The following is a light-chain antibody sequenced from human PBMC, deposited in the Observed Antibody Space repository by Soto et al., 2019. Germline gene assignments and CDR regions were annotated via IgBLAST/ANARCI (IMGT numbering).Light chain of an antibody. CDR1: SGHSSYA. V-gene: IGLV4-69*01. J-gene: IGLJ2*01. CDR3: QTWVTGIVV. CDR2: LNIDGSH. Sequence: QPVLTQSPSASASLGASVKLTCTLSSGHSSYAIAWHQQQPEKGPRYLMNLNIDGSHSKGDGIPDRFSGSSSGAERYLTISSLQSADEADYYCQTWVTGIVVFGGGTKVTVL.